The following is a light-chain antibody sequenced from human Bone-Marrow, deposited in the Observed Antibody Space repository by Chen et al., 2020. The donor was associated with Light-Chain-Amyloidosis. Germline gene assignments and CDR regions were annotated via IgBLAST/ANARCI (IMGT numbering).Light chain of an antibody. J-gene: IGLJ2*01. CDR2: RDT. V-gene: IGLV3-25*03. Sequence: SYYLTQPPSVSVSPGQQAKVPFSGDALPTKYAYWYQQKPGQAPVLVIHRDTERPSGISERFSGSSSGTTATLTISGVQAEDEADYHCQSADSSGTYEVIFGGGTKLTVL. CDR1: ALPTKY. CDR3: QSADSSGTYEVI.